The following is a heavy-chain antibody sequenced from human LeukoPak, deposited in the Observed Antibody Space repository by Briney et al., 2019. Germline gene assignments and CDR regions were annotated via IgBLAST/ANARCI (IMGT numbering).Heavy chain of an antibody. V-gene: IGHV7-4-1*02. Sequence: GASVKVSCKASGYTFTSYAMNWVRQAPGQGREWVGWINNNTGNPTYAQGFTGRFVFSLDTSVSTAYLQISSLKAEDTAVYYCARDRFGYDILTGHYGYYYYGMDVWGQGTTVTVSS. CDR1: GYTFTSYA. D-gene: IGHD3-9*01. CDR3: ARDRFGYDILTGHYGYYYYGMDV. J-gene: IGHJ6*02. CDR2: INNNTGNP.